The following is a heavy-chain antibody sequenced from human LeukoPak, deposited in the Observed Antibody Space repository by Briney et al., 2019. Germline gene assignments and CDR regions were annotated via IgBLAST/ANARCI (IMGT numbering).Heavy chain of an antibody. CDR1: GGSIRSDDYY. J-gene: IGHJ6*02. Sequence: SETLSLTCTVSGGSIRSDDYYWSWIRQPPGKGLEWIGYIFYTGNTHYNPSLQSRVTFSVDTSKNQFSLKLSSVTAADTAVYFCATVVVVAATNYYYYATDVGGQGTTVTVSS. CDR3: ATVVVVAATNYYYYATDV. CDR2: IFYTGNT. V-gene: IGHV4-30-4*01. D-gene: IGHD2-15*01.